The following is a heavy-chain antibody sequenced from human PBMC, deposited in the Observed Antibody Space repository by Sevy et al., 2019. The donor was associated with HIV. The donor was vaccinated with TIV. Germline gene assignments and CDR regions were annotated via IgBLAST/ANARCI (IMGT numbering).Heavy chain of an antibody. CDR3: ASDAITIFRRDYYYGMDV. D-gene: IGHD3-3*01. V-gene: IGHV1-69*13. CDR1: GGTFSSYA. J-gene: IGHJ6*02. CDR2: IIPIFGTA. Sequence: ASVKVSCKASGGTFSSYAISWVRQAPGQGLEWMGGIIPIFGTANYAQKFQGRVTITADESTSTAYMELSSLRSEDTAVYYCASDAITIFRRDYYYGMDVWGQGTTVTVSS.